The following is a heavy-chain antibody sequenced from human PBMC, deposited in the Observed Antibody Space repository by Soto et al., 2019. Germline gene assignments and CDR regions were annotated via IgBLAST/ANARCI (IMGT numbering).Heavy chain of an antibody. J-gene: IGHJ4*02. D-gene: IGHD6-6*01. Sequence: GGSLRLSCAASGFTFSDYYMSWIRQAPGKGLEWVSYISSSGGTIYYADSVEGRFTISRDNAKNSLYLQMNSLRAEDTAMYYCARETEAARIDYWGQGTLVTVSS. CDR1: GFTFSDYY. CDR2: ISSSGGTI. V-gene: IGHV3-11*01. CDR3: ARETEAARIDY.